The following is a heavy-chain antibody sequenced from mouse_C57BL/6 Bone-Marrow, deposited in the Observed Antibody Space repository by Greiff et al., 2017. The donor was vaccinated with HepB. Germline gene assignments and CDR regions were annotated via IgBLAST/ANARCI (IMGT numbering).Heavy chain of an antibody. CDR3: ARDVADYYYGSSYVDFD. D-gene: IGHD1-1*01. V-gene: IGHV5-17*01. J-gene: IGHJ3*01. CDR2: ISSGSSTI. CDR1: GFTFSDYG. Sequence: EVNVVESGGGLVKPGGSLKLSCAASGFTFSDYGMHWVRQAPEKGLEWVAYISSGSSTIYYADTVKGRFTISRDNAKNTLFLQMTSLRSEDTAMYYCARDVADYYYGSSYVDFDWGQGTLVTVSA.